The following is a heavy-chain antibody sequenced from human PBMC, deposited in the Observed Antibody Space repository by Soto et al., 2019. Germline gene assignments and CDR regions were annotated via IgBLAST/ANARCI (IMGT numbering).Heavy chain of an antibody. V-gene: IGHV3-72*01. Sequence: GGSLGLSCAASGFTFSERYMDWVRQAPGKGLEWVGRTKNKANSYTTEYAASVKGRFTISRDYSRDSVYLQMNSLKTDDTAVYYCTIEGAYPGPDFDYWGQGTLVTVSS. CDR2: TKNKANSYTT. CDR3: TIEGAYPGPDFDY. D-gene: IGHD3-16*01. J-gene: IGHJ4*02. CDR1: GFTFSERY.